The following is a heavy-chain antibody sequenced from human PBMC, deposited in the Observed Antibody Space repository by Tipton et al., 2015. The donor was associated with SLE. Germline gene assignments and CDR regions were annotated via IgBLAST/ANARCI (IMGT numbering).Heavy chain of an antibody. V-gene: IGHV3-64*01. D-gene: IGHD3-10*01. J-gene: IGHJ4*02. Sequence: GSLRLSCAASGFTFSSYAMHWVRQAPEKGLEYVSVISSNGGSTNYAKSVKGRFIISRDNSKNTLYLQMDSLRTEDMAVYYCARGGPRGVREAVMYYFDHWGQGTLVTVSS. CDR2: ISSNGGST. CDR1: GFTFSSYA. CDR3: ARGGPRGVREAVMYYFDH.